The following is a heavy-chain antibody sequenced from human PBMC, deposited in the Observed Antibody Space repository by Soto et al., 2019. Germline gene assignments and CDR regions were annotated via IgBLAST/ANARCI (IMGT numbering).Heavy chain of an antibody. CDR2: INAGNGNT. D-gene: IGHD6-19*01. CDR1: GYTFNGYA. CDR3: ARAVAVPADFDY. V-gene: IGHV1-3*01. Sequence: ASVKVSCKASGYTFNGYAMHWVRQAPGQRLELMGWINAGNGNTKYSQKFQGRVTITRDTSASTAYMELSSLRSEDTAVYYCARAVAVPADFDYWGQGTLVTVSS. J-gene: IGHJ4*02.